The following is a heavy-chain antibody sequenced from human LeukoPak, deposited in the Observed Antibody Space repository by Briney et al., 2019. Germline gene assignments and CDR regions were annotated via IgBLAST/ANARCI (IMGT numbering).Heavy chain of an antibody. V-gene: IGHV1-2*02. Sequence: GASVKVSCKASGYTFTGYYMHWVRQAPGQGLEWMGWINPNSGGTNYAQKFQGRVTMTRDTSISTAYMELSRLRSEDTAVYYCARLEVQIVGATRSAFDIWGQGTMVTVSS. CDR1: GYTFTGYY. CDR3: ARLEVQIVGATRSAFDI. J-gene: IGHJ3*02. CDR2: INPNSGGT. D-gene: IGHD1-26*01.